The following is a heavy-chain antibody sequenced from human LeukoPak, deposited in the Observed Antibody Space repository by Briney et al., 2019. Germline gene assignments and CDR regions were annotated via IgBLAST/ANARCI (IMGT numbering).Heavy chain of an antibody. CDR2: ITSTSSTI. J-gene: IGHJ3*02. V-gene: IGHV3-48*01. CDR1: GFTFSTYS. D-gene: IGHD3-16*01. Sequence: GGPLRLSCAASGFTFSTYSMNWVRQAPGKGLEWVSYITSTSSTIYYADSVKGRFTISRDNAKNSLYLQMNSLRAEDTAAYYCARVIGGDAFDIWGQGTVVTVSS. CDR3: ARVIGGDAFDI.